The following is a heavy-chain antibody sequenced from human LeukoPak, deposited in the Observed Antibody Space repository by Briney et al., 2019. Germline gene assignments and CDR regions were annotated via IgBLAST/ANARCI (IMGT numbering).Heavy chain of an antibody. V-gene: IGHV4-34*01. CDR2: INHSGST. CDR3: AGAHYYGSGSYYLYFDY. J-gene: IGHJ4*02. Sequence: SETLSLTCAVYGGSFSGYYWNWIRQPPGKGLEWIGEINHSGSTNYNPSLKSRVTISVDASKNQFSLKLSSVTAADTAVYYCAGAHYYGSGSYYLYFDYWGQGTLVTVSS. CDR1: GGSFSGYY. D-gene: IGHD3-10*01.